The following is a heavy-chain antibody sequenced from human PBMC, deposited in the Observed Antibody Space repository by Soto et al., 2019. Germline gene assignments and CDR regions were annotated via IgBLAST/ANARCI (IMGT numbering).Heavy chain of an antibody. CDR2: ISYDGSNK. V-gene: IGHV3-30*18. CDR1: GFTFSSYG. D-gene: IGHD3-22*01. Sequence: LGLSCAASGFTFSSYGMHWVRQAPGKGLEWVAVISYDGSNKYYEDSVKGRFTISRDNSKNTLYLQMNSLRAEDTAVYYCAKGLRTYYYDSSGYHWSQGNLVTVS. J-gene: IGHJ5*02. CDR3: AKGLRTYYYDSSGYH.